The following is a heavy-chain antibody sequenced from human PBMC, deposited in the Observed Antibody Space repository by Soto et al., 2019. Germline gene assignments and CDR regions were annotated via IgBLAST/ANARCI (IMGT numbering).Heavy chain of an antibody. J-gene: IGHJ4*02. D-gene: IGHD3-22*01. Sequence: QVQLVQSGAEVKKPGASVKVSCKASGYTFSSFDINWVRRAPGQGLEWMGWMNPNSGTTAFAPKFQGRVTMTRNTSIVTAYMELSSLRSEDTAVYYCAIGVDDYDNIGYYYYFDHWGQGTLAT. CDR2: MNPNSGTT. CDR3: AIGVDDYDNIGYYYYFDH. V-gene: IGHV1-8*01. CDR1: GYTFSSFD.